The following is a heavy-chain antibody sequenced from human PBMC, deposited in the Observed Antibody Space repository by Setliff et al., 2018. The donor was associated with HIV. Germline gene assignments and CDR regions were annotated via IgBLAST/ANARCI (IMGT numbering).Heavy chain of an antibody. CDR1: GGSISSYY. Sequence: SETLSLTCTVSGGSISSYYWSWIRQPPGKGLEWIGYISTMGGTKYNPSVQSRVTMSLEMSENQFSLKLSSVTAADTAVYYCARQIKSGSYKWFDPWGQGTLVTVSS. D-gene: IGHD1-26*01. CDR3: ARQIKSGSYKWFDP. CDR2: ISTMGGT. V-gene: IGHV4-4*09. J-gene: IGHJ5*02.